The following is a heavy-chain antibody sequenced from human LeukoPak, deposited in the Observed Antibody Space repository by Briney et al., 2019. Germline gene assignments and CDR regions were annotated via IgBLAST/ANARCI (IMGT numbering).Heavy chain of an antibody. CDR1: GFTFDDYA. V-gene: IGHV3-9*01. D-gene: IGHD3-10*01. CDR3: AKDISASGNYGMDV. CDR2: ITWNSGSI. Sequence: GGSLRLSCAASGFTFDDYATHWVRQAPGKGLEWVSGITWNSGSIGYADSVKGRFTISRDNAKNSLYLQMNSLRAEDTALYYCAKDISASGNYGMDVWGQGTTVTVSS. J-gene: IGHJ6*02.